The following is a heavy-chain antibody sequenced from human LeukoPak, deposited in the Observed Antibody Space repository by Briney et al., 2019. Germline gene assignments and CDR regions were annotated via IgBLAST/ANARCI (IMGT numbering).Heavy chain of an antibody. CDR3: ARGIVVVPAAKGNWFDP. Sequence: NPSETLSLTCAVYGGSFSGYYWSWIRQPPGKGLEWIGEINHSGSTNYNPSLKSRVTISVDTSKNQFSLKLSSVTAADTAVYYCARGIVVVPAAKGNWFDPWGQGTLVTVSS. V-gene: IGHV4-34*01. J-gene: IGHJ5*02. CDR1: GGSFSGYY. CDR2: INHSGST. D-gene: IGHD2-2*01.